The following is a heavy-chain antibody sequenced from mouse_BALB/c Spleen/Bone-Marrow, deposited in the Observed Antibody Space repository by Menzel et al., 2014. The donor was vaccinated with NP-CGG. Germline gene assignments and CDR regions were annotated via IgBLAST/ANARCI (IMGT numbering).Heavy chain of an antibody. CDR2: IWAGGST. V-gene: IGHV2-9*02. J-gene: IGHJ3*01. Sequence: QVQLKESGPGLVAPSQSLSITCTVSGFSLTSYGVHWVRQPPGKGLEWLGVIWAGGSTNYNSALMSRLSISKDNSKSQVFLKMNSLHTDDTASCCYVCDSSFFYSSAAFAYWGQVTLVTVSA. CDR1: GFSLTSYG. CDR3: VCDSSFFYSSAAFAY. D-gene: IGHD1-1*01.